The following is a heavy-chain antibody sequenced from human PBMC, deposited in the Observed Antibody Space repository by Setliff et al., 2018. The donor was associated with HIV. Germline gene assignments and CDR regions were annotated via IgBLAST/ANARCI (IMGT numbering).Heavy chain of an antibody. V-gene: IGHV3-43*01. CDR1: GFTFDDYT. Sequence: GGSLRLSCAASGFTFDDYTMHWVRQAPGKGLEWVSLISWDGGSTYYADSVKGRFTISRDSAKNSLYLRMNSLRAEDTAVYSCAKSPNRYSPLDWFDPWGQGTLVTVSS. CDR3: AKSPNRYSPLDWFDP. CDR2: ISWDGGST. D-gene: IGHD5-18*01. J-gene: IGHJ5*02.